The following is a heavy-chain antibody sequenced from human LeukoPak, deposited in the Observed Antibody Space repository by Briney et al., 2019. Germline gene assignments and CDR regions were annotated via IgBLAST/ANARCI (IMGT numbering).Heavy chain of an antibody. J-gene: IGHJ4*02. CDR2: IWYDGSNK. CDR3: ARAGLGAVSDV. CDR1: GFTFSTYA. D-gene: IGHD1-26*01. Sequence: GGSLRLSCAASGFTFSTYAMSWVRQAPGKGLEWVALIWYDGSNKYYADSVKGRFTLSRDNSKNTLYLQMNSLRAEDTAVYYCARAGLGAVSDVWGQGTLVTVSS. V-gene: IGHV3-33*08.